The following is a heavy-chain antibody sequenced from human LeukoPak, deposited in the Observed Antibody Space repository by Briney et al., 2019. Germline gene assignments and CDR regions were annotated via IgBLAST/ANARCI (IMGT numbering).Heavy chain of an antibody. CDR3: ARDRGDGYNWDAFDI. J-gene: IGHJ3*02. CDR2: ISSSGSGGNT. CDR1: GVTLSSYA. Sequence: PGRSLRLSCAASGVTLSSYAMSWARQAPGKGLEWVSGISSSGSGGNTYYADSVKGRFTVSRDNSKNTLYLQMNSLRAEDTAVYYCARDRGDGYNWDAFDIWGQGTMVTVSS. D-gene: IGHD5-24*01. V-gene: IGHV3-23*01.